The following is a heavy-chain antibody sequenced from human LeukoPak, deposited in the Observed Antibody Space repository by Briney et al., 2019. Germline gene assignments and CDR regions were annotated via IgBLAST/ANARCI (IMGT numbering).Heavy chain of an antibody. Sequence: GASVKVSCKASGYTFTSYYMHWVRQAPGQGLEWMGIINPSGGSTSYAQKFQGRVTTTRDTSTSTVYMELSSLRSEDTAVYYCASEDSSGWDAFDIWGQGTMVTVSS. CDR3: ASEDSSGWDAFDI. D-gene: IGHD6-19*01. CDR2: INPSGGST. J-gene: IGHJ3*02. CDR1: GYTFTSYY. V-gene: IGHV1-46*01.